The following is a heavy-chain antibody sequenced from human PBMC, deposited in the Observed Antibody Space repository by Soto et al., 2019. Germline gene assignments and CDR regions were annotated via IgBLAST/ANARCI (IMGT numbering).Heavy chain of an antibody. Sequence: QITLKESGPTLVKPTQTLTLTCIFSGFSLRNSGVGVGWIRQPPGKALEWLALIYWDGDKRYSPSLSSRLTITKDTSKSQVVLTMTNMDPADTATYYCAHRLGIQLTFDYWGQGTLVTVSS. J-gene: IGHJ4*02. CDR3: AHRLGIQLTFDY. D-gene: IGHD4-4*01. CDR2: IYWDGDK. CDR1: GFSLRNSGVG. V-gene: IGHV2-5*02.